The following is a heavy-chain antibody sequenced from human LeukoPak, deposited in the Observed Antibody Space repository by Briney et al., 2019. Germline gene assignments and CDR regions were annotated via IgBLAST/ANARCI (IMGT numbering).Heavy chain of an antibody. CDR3: ARRWNYGRNYYIDV. Sequence: PSDTLSLTCAVYGGSFNIYYWSWIRQSPGKGLEGIGEINDGGTINYNPSLLSRVTISLDRSKNQFSLKLTSVTTTDTAVYYCARRWNYGRNYYIDVWGKGATVSVSS. CDR1: GGSFNIYY. V-gene: IGHV4-34*01. D-gene: IGHD1-7*01. CDR2: INDGGTI. J-gene: IGHJ6*03.